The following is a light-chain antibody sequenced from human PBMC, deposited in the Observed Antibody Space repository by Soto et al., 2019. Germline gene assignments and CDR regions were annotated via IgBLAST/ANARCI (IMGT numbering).Light chain of an antibody. CDR2: DNN. Sequence: QSVLTQPSLVSAAPGQKVTISCSGSSSNIENNYVSWYQQFPGTAPKLLIYDNNKRPSGIPDRFSGSKSGTSATLGIAGLQTGEEADYYCGTWDSSLSAGVFGGGTKLTVL. CDR1: SSNIENNY. CDR3: GTWDSSLSAGV. V-gene: IGLV1-51*01. J-gene: IGLJ2*01.